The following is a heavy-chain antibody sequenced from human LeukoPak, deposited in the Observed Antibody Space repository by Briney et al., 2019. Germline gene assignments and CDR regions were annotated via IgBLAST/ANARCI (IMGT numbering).Heavy chain of an antibody. CDR3: AREGQWLVTGRGYYFDY. J-gene: IGHJ4*02. CDR1: GGTFTGYY. CDR2: NNPNSGGT. V-gene: IGHV1-2*02. Sequence: ASVKVSCKASGGTFTGYYIHWVRQAPGQGLEWMGWNNPNSGGTNYAQKFQGRVTMTRDTSTSTVYMELSSLRSEDTAVYYCAREGQWLVTGRGYYFDYWGQGTLVTVSS. D-gene: IGHD6-19*01.